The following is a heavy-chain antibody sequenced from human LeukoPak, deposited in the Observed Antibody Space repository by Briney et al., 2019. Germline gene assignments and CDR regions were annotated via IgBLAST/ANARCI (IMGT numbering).Heavy chain of an antibody. CDR2: INHSGST. D-gene: IGHD1-14*01. V-gene: IGHV4-34*01. Sequence: PSETLSLTCAVYGGSFSGYYWSWIRQPPGKGLEWIGEINHSGSTNYNPSLKSRITISVDTSKNQFSLKLSSVTAADTAVYYCARSFRIFDYWGQGTLVTVSS. CDR1: GGSFSGYY. CDR3: ARSFRIFDY. J-gene: IGHJ4*02.